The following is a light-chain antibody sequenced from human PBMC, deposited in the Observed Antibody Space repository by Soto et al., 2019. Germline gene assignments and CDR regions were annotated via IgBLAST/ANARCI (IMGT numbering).Light chain of an antibody. CDR2: DAS. J-gene: IGKJ1*01. CDR3: KQYNSYSWT. V-gene: IGKV1-5*01. Sequence: DIQMTQSPSTLSASVGDIVTITCRASQSISSWLAWYQQKPGKATKLLIYDASSLESGVPSRFSGSGSGTEFTLTISSLQPDDFATYYCKQYNSYSWTFGQGTKVEIK. CDR1: QSISSW.